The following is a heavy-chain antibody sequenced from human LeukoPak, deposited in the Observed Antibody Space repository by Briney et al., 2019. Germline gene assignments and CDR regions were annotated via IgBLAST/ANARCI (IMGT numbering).Heavy chain of an antibody. CDR2: IKQDGTEK. V-gene: IGHV3-7*01. Sequence: GGSLRLSCGASGFSFSTYWMSWVRQAPGKGLEWVANIKQDGTEKYYVDSVKGRFTISRDYARKSLYLQLNSLRAEDTAVYYCARLSEMFRGPQVIYYFDFWGQGALVTVSS. J-gene: IGHJ4*02. CDR1: GFSFSTYW. D-gene: IGHD3-10*01. CDR3: ARLSEMFRGPQVIYYFDF.